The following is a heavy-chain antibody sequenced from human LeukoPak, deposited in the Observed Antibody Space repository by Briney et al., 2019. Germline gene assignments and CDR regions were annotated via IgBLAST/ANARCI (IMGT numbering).Heavy chain of an antibody. CDR1: GFTFSSYA. V-gene: IGHV3-23*01. CDR2: ISDGGST. J-gene: IGHJ4*02. D-gene: IGHD6-19*01. CDR3: AKQSGSSGWRTFDY. Sequence: GGSLRLSCAASGFTFSSYAMSCVRQAPGRGLQSVSGISDGGSTYYADSVKGRFTISRDNSKNTLFLQMNSLTADDTALYYCAKQSGSSGWRTFDYWGQGILVTVSS.